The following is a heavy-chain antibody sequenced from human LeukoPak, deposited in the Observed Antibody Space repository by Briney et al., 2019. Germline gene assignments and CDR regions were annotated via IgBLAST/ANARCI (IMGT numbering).Heavy chain of an antibody. V-gene: IGHV4-34*01. J-gene: IGHJ4*02. Sequence: SETLSLTCAVYGGSFSGYYWSWIRQPPGKGLEWIGEINHSGSTNYNPSLKSRVTISVDTSKNQFSLKLSSVTAADTAVYYCARQASGATGYFDYWGQGTLVTVSS. CDR2: INHSGST. D-gene: IGHD1-26*01. CDR1: GGSFSGYY. CDR3: ARQASGATGYFDY.